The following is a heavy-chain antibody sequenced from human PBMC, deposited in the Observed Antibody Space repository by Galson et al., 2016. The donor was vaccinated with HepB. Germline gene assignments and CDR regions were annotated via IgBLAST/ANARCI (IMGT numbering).Heavy chain of an antibody. Sequence: PALVKPTQTLTLTCTFPGFSLTTNGMSVSWIRQPPGKALEWLARIDWADDKFFSTFLKTRLTISKDTSKNQVVLTVTNLDPADTGTYYCAREDGYSHFHFGMDVWGQGTTVTVSS. V-gene: IGHV2-70*04. CDR3: AREDGYSHFHFGMDV. CDR1: GFSLTTNGMS. D-gene: IGHD5-24*01. CDR2: IDWADDK. J-gene: IGHJ6*02.